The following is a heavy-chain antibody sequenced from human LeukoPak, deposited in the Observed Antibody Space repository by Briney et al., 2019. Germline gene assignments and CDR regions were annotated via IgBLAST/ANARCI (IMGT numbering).Heavy chain of an antibody. CDR2: ISAYNGNT. CDR1: GYTFTSYG. J-gene: IGHJ5*02. CDR3: AREPSPYDYVWGSYRSNWFDP. D-gene: IGHD3-16*02. Sequence: ASVKVSCKASGYTFTSYGISLVRQAPGQGLEWMGWISAYNGNTNYAQKLQGRVTMTTDTSTSTAYMELRSLRSDDTAVYYCAREPSPYDYVWGSYRSNWFDPWGQGTLVTVSS. V-gene: IGHV1-18*01.